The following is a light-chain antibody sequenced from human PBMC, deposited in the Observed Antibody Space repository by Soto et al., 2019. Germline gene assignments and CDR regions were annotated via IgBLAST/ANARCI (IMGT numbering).Light chain of an antibody. CDR2: DAS. CDR1: QRVISN. V-gene: IGKV3-15*01. CDR3: QQYNFWPRT. J-gene: IGKJ1*01. Sequence: EIVMTQSPATLSVSPGERATLSCRASQRVISNLAWYQHKPGQAPRLLVYDASARAPGVPARFSGSGSGTDFTLTISSLQSEDFAIYYCQQYNFWPRTFGQGTKVEIK.